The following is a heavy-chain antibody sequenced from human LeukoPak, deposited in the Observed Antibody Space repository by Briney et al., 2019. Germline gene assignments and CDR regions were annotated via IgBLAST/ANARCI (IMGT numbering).Heavy chain of an antibody. CDR3: ARGFWNRGTWGPYYFDY. V-gene: IGHV1-3*01. CDR1: GYTLTNHA. CDR2: INAGNGNT. Sequence: ASVKVSCKASGYTLTNHAMQWVRQAPGQRLEWMGWINAGNGNTKYSQNFQGRFIITRDTSAGTVYMDLSSLRSEDTAVYYCARGFWNRGTWGPYYFDYWGQGTLVTVSS. D-gene: IGHD3-3*01. J-gene: IGHJ4*02.